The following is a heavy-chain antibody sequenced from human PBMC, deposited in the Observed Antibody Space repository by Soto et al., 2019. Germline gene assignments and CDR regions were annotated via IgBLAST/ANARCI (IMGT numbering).Heavy chain of an antibody. CDR3: VRGEKGGFDL. Sequence: PVGSLRLSCAASGFTFNYYWMHWVRQAPGQGLVWVSHIHSDGSTTTYADSVKGRFTISRDNAKNTLYLQMNSLRAEDTAVYYCVRGEKGGFDLWGQGTTVTVSS. V-gene: IGHV3-74*01. CDR2: IHSDGSTT. CDR1: GFTFNYYW. D-gene: IGHD2-15*01. J-gene: IGHJ3*01.